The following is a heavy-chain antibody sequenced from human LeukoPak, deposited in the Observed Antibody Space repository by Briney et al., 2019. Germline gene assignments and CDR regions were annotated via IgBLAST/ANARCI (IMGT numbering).Heavy chain of an antibody. D-gene: IGHD6-19*01. CDR1: GYTFTGYY. Sequence: ASVKVSCKASGYTFTGYYMHWVRQAPGQGLEWMGWINPNSGGTNYARNFQGRVIMTRDTSISTAYMELSRPISDDTAVHYCAREPSYGWSLGYRGQGTLVTVSS. J-gene: IGHJ4*02. V-gene: IGHV1-2*02. CDR2: INPNSGGT. CDR3: AREPSYGWSLGY.